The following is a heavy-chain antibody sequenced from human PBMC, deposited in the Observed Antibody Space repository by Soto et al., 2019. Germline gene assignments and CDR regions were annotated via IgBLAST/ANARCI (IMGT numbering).Heavy chain of an antibody. Sequence: GGSLRLSCAASGFTFSSYGMHWVRQAPGKGLEWVAVIWYDGSNKYYADSVKGRFTISRDNSKNTLYLQMNSLRAEDTAVYYCARGGSGYAETRYRHNYCSGGSCYSFPDYWGQGTLVTVSS. V-gene: IGHV3-33*01. D-gene: IGHD2-15*01. J-gene: IGHJ4*02. CDR3: ARGGSGYAETRYRHNYCSGGSCYSFPDY. CDR2: IWYDGSNK. CDR1: GFTFSSYG.